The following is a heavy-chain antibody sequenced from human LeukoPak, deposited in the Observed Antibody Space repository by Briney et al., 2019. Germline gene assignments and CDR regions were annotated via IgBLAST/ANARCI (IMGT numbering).Heavy chain of an antibody. J-gene: IGHJ4*02. CDR2: IWYDGSNK. CDR1: GFTFSSYG. Sequence: GRSLRLSCAASGFTFSSYGMHWVRQAPGKGLEWVAVIWYDGSNKYYADSVKGQFTISRDNSKNTLYLQMNSLRAEDTAVYYCARDLFRNYYDSSGYYCPLDYWGQGTLVTVSS. D-gene: IGHD3-22*01. V-gene: IGHV3-33*01. CDR3: ARDLFRNYYDSSGYYCPLDY.